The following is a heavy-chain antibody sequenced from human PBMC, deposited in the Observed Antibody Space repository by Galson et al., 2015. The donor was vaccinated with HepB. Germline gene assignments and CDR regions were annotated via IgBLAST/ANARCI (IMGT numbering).Heavy chain of an antibody. V-gene: IGHV3-30*04. Sequence: SLRLSCAASGFTFSSYAMHWVRQAPGKGLEWVAVISYDGSNKYYADSVKGRFTISRDNSKNTLYLQMNSLRAEDTAVYYCARSEEIVVVPAATEADAFDIWGQGTMVTVSS. CDR3: ARSEEIVVVPAATEADAFDI. J-gene: IGHJ3*02. CDR2: ISYDGSNK. CDR1: GFTFSSYA. D-gene: IGHD2-2*01.